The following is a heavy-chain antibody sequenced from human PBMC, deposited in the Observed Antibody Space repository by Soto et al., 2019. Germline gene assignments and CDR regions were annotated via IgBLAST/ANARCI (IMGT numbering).Heavy chain of an antibody. V-gene: IGHV4-34*01. CDR2: INHSGST. J-gene: IGHJ6*02. CDR1: GGSFSGYY. D-gene: IGHD3-10*01. Sequence: SETLSLTCAVYGGSFSGYYWSWIRQPPGKGLEWIGEINHSGSTNYNPSLKSRVTISVDTSKNQFSLKLSSVTAADTAVYYCARARYYYGSGSYYGMDVWGQGTTVTVYS. CDR3: ARARYYYGSGSYYGMDV.